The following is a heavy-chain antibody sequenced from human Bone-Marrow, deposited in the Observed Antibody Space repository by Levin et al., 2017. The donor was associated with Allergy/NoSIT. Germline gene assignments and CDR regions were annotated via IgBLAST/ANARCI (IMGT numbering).Heavy chain of an antibody. CDR2: VREDGNEK. J-gene: IGHJ4*02. Sequence: RAGGSLRLSCAASGFTFSNYWMNWVRQAPGKGLEWVASVREDGNEKHYLDSVKGRFTIFRDNARNSLFLQMNSLRAEDTALYFCVREPRGFFDYWGQGTLVTVSS. CDR3: VREPRGFFDY. V-gene: IGHV3-7*01. CDR1: GFTFSNYW.